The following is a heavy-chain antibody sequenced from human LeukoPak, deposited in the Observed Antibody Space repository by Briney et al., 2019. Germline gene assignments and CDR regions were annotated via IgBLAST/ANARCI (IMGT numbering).Heavy chain of an antibody. CDR2: ISSSSSTM. CDR1: GFPFNNFG. V-gene: IGHV3-48*01. J-gene: IGHJ4*02. Sequence: PGGSLRLSCAASGFPFNNFGMNWVRQAPGKGLEWVSYISSSSSTMSYADSVKGRFTISRDNAKNSLFLQMSSLRAEDTAVYYCARGGAARPDYWGQGTLVTVSS. CDR3: ARGGAARPDY. D-gene: IGHD6-6*01.